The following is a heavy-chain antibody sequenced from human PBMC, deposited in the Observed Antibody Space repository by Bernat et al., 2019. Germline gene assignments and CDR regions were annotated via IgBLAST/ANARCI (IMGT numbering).Heavy chain of an antibody. V-gene: IGHV3-23*01. CDR1: GFTFGSYA. D-gene: IGHD3-9*01. CDR3: AKDSLVLRYFDWLLRLDAFDI. CDR2: ISGSGGST. J-gene: IGHJ3*02. Sequence: EVQLLESGGGLVQPGGSLRLSCAASGFTFGSYAMSWVRQAPGKGLEWVSAISGSGGSTYYADSVKGRFTISRDNSKNTLYLQMNSLRAEDTAVYYCAKDSLVLRYFDWLLRLDAFDIWGQGTMVTVSS.